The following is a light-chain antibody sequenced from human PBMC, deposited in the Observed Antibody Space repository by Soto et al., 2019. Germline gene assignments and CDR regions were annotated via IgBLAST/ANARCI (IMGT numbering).Light chain of an antibody. Sequence: DIPMTQSPSTLSASVGDRVTITCRASQSISSWSALYQQKPGKAPKLLIYDASSLESGVPSRFSGSGSGTEFTLTISSLQPDDFATYYCQQYNSYSRTFGQGTKVEIK. CDR3: QQYNSYSRT. CDR1: QSISSW. CDR2: DAS. V-gene: IGKV1-5*01. J-gene: IGKJ1*01.